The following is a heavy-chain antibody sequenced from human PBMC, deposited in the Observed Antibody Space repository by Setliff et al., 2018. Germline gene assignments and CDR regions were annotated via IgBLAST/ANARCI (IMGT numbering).Heavy chain of an antibody. J-gene: IGHJ3*02. Sequence: SETLSLTCDVSGYSITSGHYWGWIRQPPGKGLEWIGSMYPGRSTYYNPSLKSRVTMSVDTSKKQFSLKLSSVTAADTAVYYCARDKGDGYGVDAYAGDGFDIWGQGTVVTVSS. D-gene: IGHD4-17*01. CDR2: MYPGRST. V-gene: IGHV4-38-2*02. CDR1: GYSITSGHY. CDR3: ARDKGDGYGVDAYAGDGFDI.